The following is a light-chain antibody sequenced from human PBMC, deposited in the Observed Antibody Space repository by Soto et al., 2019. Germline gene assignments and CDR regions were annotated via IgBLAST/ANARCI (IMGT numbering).Light chain of an antibody. CDR2: GAS. V-gene: IGKV3-20*01. CDR3: QHYGSSQYT. Sequence: EIVLTQSPGTLSLSPGERATLSCRASQGISGSYLTWYQQKPGQAPRLLIHGASSRATGTPDRFSGSGSGTDFTLNISRLEPEDFAVYYCQHYGSSQYTFGLGTKLEIK. J-gene: IGKJ2*01. CDR1: QGISGSY.